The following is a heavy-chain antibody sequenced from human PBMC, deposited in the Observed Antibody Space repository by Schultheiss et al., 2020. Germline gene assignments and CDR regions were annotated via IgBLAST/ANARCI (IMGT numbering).Heavy chain of an antibody. CDR2: ISISGSTI. CDR3: ARATVAARREFDF. CDR1: GFTFSDYY. J-gene: IGHJ4*02. D-gene: IGHD6-6*01. Sequence: WGSVRLSCAASGFTFSDYYMSWIRQAPGKGLEWVSYISISGSTIYYADSVKDRFTISRDNAKNSLHLQMNGLRAEDTAVYFCARATVAARREFDFWGKGTLVTVSS. V-gene: IGHV3-11*01.